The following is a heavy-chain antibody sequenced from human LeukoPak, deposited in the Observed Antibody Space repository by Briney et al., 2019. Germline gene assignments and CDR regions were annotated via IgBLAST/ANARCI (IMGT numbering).Heavy chain of an antibody. CDR1: GFTFSNAW. V-gene: IGHV3-15*01. J-gene: IGHJ4*02. D-gene: IGHD2-2*01. CDR2: IKSKTDGGTT. CDR3: ASGPDHIVVVPAAITMPTLEYM. Sequence: GGSLRLSCAASGFTFSNAWMSWVRQAPGKGLEWVGRIKSKTDGGTTDYAAPVKGRFTISRDDSKNTLYLQMNSLRAEDTAVYYCASGPDHIVVVPAAITMPTLEYMWGQGTLVTVSS.